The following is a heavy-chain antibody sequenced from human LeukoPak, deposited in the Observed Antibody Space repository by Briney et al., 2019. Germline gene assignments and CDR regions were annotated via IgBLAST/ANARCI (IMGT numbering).Heavy chain of an antibody. CDR2: VYYGGST. V-gene: IGHV4-39*01. Sequence: SETLSLTCTVSGGSVSSDNYYWGWIRQPPGKGLEWIGNVYYGGSTYYNPSLKSRVTISVDTSNNQFSLKLSSVTAADTAVYYCARQGSSSWYGPYFDYWGQGTLVTVSS. J-gene: IGHJ4*02. CDR3: ARQGSSSWYGPYFDY. CDR1: GGSVSSDNYY. D-gene: IGHD6-13*01.